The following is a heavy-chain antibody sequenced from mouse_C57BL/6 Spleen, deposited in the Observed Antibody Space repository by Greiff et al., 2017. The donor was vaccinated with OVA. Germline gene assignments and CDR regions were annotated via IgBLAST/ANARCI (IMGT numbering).Heavy chain of an antibody. D-gene: IGHD1-1*01. CDR1: GYTFTSYW. Sequence: QVQLQQPGTELVKPGASVKLSCKASGYTFTSYWMHWVKQRPGQGLEWIGNINPRNGGTNYNEKFKSKATLTVDKSSSTAYMQLSSLPSEDSAVDDGARDYYGSSYLEYWGKGTTVTVAA. CDR3: ARDYYGSSYLEY. V-gene: IGHV1-53*01. J-gene: IGHJ2*01. CDR2: INPRNGGT.